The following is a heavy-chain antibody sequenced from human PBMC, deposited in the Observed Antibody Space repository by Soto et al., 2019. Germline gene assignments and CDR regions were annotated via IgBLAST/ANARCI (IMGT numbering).Heavy chain of an antibody. CDR2: IAYDGSNK. J-gene: IGHJ3*01. Sequence: QVQLVESGGGVVQPGRSLRLSCAASGFTFSTYGMHWVRQAPGKGLEWVALIAYDGSNKYYADSVKGRFTISRDNSKNTLYLQMNRLRAEDTAVYYCAKGAYDYGTSSLAFDFWGQGTMVTVSS. V-gene: IGHV3-30*18. CDR1: GFTFSTYG. CDR3: AKGAYDYGTSSLAFDF. D-gene: IGHD6-6*01.